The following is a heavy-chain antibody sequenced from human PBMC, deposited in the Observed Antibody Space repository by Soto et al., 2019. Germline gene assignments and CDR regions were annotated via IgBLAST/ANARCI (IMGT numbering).Heavy chain of an antibody. D-gene: IGHD1-7*01. CDR1: GGSFTSNNW. J-gene: IGHJ4*02. CDR2: IYRTGST. Sequence: LSLTCAVSGGSFTSNNWWTWVRQPPGQGLEWIGEIYRTGSTNYNPSLKGRVTISLDKSENQFSLKVTSLTAADTAVYYCASRDPGTSVDYWGQGTLVTVSS. V-gene: IGHV4-4*02. CDR3: ASRDPGTSVDY.